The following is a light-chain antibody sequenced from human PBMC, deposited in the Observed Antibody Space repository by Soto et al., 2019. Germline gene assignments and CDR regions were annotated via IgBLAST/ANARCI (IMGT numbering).Light chain of an antibody. Sequence: EIVLTQSPATLSLSPGERATLSCRASQSVSYYLAWYQQKPGQAPSLLIYDASNRATGIPARLSGSGSGTDFTLTISSLEPEDFAVYYCQQRFTFGPGTKVDVK. CDR1: QSVSYY. V-gene: IGKV3-11*01. CDR2: DAS. CDR3: QQRFT. J-gene: IGKJ3*01.